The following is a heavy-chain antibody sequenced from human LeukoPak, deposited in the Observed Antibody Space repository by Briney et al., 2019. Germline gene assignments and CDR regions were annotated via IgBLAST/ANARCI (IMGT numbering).Heavy chain of an antibody. V-gene: IGHV1-24*01. J-gene: IGHJ4*02. D-gene: IGHD3/OR15-3a*01. CDR1: GGTFSSYA. CDR2: FDPEDGKT. Sequence: GASVKVSCKASGGTFSSYAITWVRQAPGQGLEWMGGFDPEDGKTIYAQKFQGRVTMTEDTSTDTAYMELSSLRSEDTAVYYCATAGDAIDSVMIWDFWGQGTLVTVSS. CDR3: ATAGDAIDSVMIWDF.